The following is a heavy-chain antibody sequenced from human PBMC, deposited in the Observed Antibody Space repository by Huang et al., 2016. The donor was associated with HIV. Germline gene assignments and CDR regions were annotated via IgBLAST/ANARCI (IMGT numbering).Heavy chain of an antibody. V-gene: IGHV4-39*01. CDR3: ARQDTSGWYADPYYFDY. Sequence: QLQLQESGPGLVKPSETLSLTCTVSGCSISTSGDYWGWIRQPPGKGLEWIGSIYYSGSTSYNPSLKSRVTISGDTSKSQFSLKLSSVTAADTAVYYCARQDTSGWYADPYYFDYWGQGTLVTVSS. J-gene: IGHJ4*02. CDR2: IYYSGST. D-gene: IGHD6-19*01. CDR1: GCSISTSGDY.